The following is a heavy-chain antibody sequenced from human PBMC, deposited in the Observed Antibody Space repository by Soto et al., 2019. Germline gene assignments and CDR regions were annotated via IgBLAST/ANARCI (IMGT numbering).Heavy chain of an antibody. J-gene: IGHJ4*02. Sequence: TPVQVSCNATGPTFSSYALSGVRQAPGQGLELMGGIIPIFGTANYAQKFQGRVTITADESTSTAYMQLSSLRSEDTAVYYCASSFGVVTSVYWGQGTLVTVSS. CDR3: ASSFGVVTSVY. CDR2: IIPIFGTA. D-gene: IGHD3-3*01. CDR1: GPTFSSYA. V-gene: IGHV1-69*13.